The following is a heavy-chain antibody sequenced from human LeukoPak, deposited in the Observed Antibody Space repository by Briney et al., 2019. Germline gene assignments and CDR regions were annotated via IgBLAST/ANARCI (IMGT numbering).Heavy chain of an antibody. D-gene: IGHD2-2*02. V-gene: IGHV3-53*05. CDR3: AKDRAPAAIIWFDP. J-gene: IGHJ5*02. CDR1: GFIVSRNY. CDR2: IYTAGST. Sequence: GGSLRLSCAASGFIVSRNYMSWVRQAPGKGLECVSIIYTAGSTYYADSVKGRFTISRDNSKNTLYLQMNSLRAEDTAVYYCAKDRAPAAIIWFDPWGQGTLVTVSS.